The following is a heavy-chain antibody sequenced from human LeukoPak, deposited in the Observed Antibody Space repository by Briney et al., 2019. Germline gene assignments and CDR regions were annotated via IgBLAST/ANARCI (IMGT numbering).Heavy chain of an antibody. Sequence: GGSLRLSCAASGNYWMHWVRQAPGKGLVWVSHINSDGSWTSYVDSVKGRFTISKDNAKNTVYLQMNSLRAEDTAVYYCARERGDGYNYRDYWGQGTLVTVSS. V-gene: IGHV3-74*01. CDR2: INSDGSWT. CDR3: ARERGDGYNYRDY. D-gene: IGHD5-24*01. J-gene: IGHJ4*02. CDR1: GNYW.